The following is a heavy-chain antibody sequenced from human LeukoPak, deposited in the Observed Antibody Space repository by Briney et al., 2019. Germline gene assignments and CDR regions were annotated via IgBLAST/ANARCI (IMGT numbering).Heavy chain of an antibody. V-gene: IGHV3-7*02. D-gene: IGHD6-25*01. CDR3: ARVSYSGGVY. CDR2: IKRDGSEK. Sequence: PGGSLRLSCAASGFSFSSYWMNWVRQAPGKGLEWVANIKRDGSEKYYVDSVKGRFTISRDNAKNSVCLQLNSLRAEDTAVYYCARVSYSGGVYWGQGTLVTVSS. CDR1: GFSFSSYW. J-gene: IGHJ4*02.